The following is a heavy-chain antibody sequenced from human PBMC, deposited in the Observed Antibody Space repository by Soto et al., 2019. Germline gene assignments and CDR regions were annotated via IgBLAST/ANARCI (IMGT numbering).Heavy chain of an antibody. D-gene: IGHD6-6*01. Sequence: NPSETLSLTCAVYGGSFSGYYWIWIRQPPGKGLEWIGEINHSGSTNYNPSLKSRVTIPVDTSKNQFSLKLSSVTAADTAVYYVAASRPYYGMDVWGQGTTVTVSS. CDR1: GGSFSGYY. J-gene: IGHJ6*02. CDR3: AASRPYYGMDV. V-gene: IGHV4-34*01. CDR2: INHSGST.